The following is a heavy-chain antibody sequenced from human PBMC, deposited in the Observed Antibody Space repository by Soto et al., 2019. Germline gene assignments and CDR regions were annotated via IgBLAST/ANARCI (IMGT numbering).Heavy chain of an antibody. CDR1: GGTFSSYA. CDR3: ASSGLGYDILTGYPNSYGMDV. CDR2: TIPIFGTA. D-gene: IGHD3-9*01. V-gene: IGHV1-69*06. Sequence: SVKVSCKASGGTFSSYAISWVRQAPGQGLEWMGGTIPIFGTANYAQKFQGRVTITADKSTSTAYMELSSLRSEDTAVYYCASSGLGYDILTGYPNSYGMDVWGQGTTVTVSS. J-gene: IGHJ6*02.